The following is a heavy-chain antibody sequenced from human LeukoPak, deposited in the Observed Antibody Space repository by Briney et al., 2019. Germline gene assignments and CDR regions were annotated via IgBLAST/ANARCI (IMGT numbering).Heavy chain of an antibody. CDR2: IYSSGST. CDR1: GDSISTYY. Sequence: PSETLSLTCTVSGDSISTYYWSWIRQPAGKGLEWIGRIYSSGSTNYNPSLKSRVTMSVDTSKNQFSLRLNSVAAADTAVYYCARGGAARRRWFDPWGQGTLVTVSS. D-gene: IGHD6-6*01. V-gene: IGHV4-4*07. CDR3: ARGGAARRRWFDP. J-gene: IGHJ5*02.